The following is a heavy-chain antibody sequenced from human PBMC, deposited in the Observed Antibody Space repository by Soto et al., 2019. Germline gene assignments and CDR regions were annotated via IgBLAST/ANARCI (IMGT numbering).Heavy chain of an antibody. V-gene: IGHV1-69*10. CDR2: IIPKLGSA. Sequence: SVKVSCKASGGGNLRDYRTTWVRRAPGQGLEWMGGIIPKLGSANYAQKFQGRVTVTRDTSTNTVYMELSSLRSEDTAVYYCATSRPEYSSSFDAFDIWGQGTMVTVSS. CDR3: ATSRPEYSSSFDAFDI. J-gene: IGHJ3*02. D-gene: IGHD6-6*01. CDR1: GGGNLRDYR.